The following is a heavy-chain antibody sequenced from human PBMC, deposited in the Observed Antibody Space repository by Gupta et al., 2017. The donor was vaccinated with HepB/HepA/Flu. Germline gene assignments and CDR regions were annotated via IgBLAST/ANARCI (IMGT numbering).Heavy chain of an antibody. V-gene: IGHV3-9*01. J-gene: IGHJ2*01. D-gene: IGHD6-13*01. CDR3: AKSKRLLAAAGTDWYFDL. CDR1: GFTFDDYA. CDR2: ISWNSGSI. Sequence: EVQLVESGGGLVQPGRSLRLSCAASGFTFDDYAMHWVRQAPGKGLEWVSGISWNSGSIGYADSVKGRFTISRDNAKNSLYLQMNSLRAEDTALYYCAKSKRLLAAAGTDWYFDLWGRGTLVTVSS.